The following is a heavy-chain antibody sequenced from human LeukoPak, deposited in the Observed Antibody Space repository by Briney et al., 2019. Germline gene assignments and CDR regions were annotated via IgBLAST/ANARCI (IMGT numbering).Heavy chain of an antibody. J-gene: IGHJ4*02. CDR3: ARLPAGYCSSTCCYAFDY. Sequence: GASVKVSCKASGYTFTSYAMHWVRQAPGQRLEWMGWINAGNGNAKYSQKFQGRVTITRDTSASTAYMELSSLRSEDTAVYYCARLPAGYCSSTCCYAFDYWGQGTLVAVSS. V-gene: IGHV1-3*01. CDR1: GYTFTSYA. CDR2: INAGNGNA. D-gene: IGHD2-2*01.